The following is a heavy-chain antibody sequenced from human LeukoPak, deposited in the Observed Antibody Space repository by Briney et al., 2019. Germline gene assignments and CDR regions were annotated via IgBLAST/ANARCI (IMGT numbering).Heavy chain of an antibody. CDR1: GGSISSYY. J-gene: IGHJ4*02. Sequence: PSETLSLTCTVSGGSISSYYWSWIRQPAGKGLEWIGRIYTSGSTNYNPSLKSRVTMSVDTSKKQFSLKLRSVPAADTDVYFCARDWAHHCSSSSCYGPVDYWGQGALVTVSS. V-gene: IGHV4-4*07. D-gene: IGHD2-2*01. CDR2: IYTSGST. CDR3: ARDWAHHCSSSSCYGPVDY.